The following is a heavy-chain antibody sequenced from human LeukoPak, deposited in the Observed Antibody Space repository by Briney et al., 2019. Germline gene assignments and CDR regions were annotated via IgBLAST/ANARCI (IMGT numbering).Heavy chain of an antibody. CDR1: GFTFSSYA. D-gene: IGHD6-19*01. V-gene: IGHV3-23*01. CDR3: ARDFRPSSGWYRLGGDWFDP. CDR2: ISGSGGST. Sequence: GGSLRLSCAASGFTFSSYAMSWVRQAPGKGLEWVSAISGSGGSTYYADSVKGRFTISRDNSKNTLYLQMNSLRAEDTAVYYCARDFRPSSGWYRLGGDWFDPWGQGTLVTVSS. J-gene: IGHJ5*02.